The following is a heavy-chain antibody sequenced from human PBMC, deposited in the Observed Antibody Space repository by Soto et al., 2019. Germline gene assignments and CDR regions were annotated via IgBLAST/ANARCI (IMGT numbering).Heavy chain of an antibody. D-gene: IGHD4-17*01. CDR2: IYHSGST. CDR3: ARSMTTVTTNDY. J-gene: IGHJ4*02. Sequence: PSETLSLTCSVSGASIHNGGHFWSWIRQSPGRGLEWIGYIYHSGSTYYNPSLKSRVTISVDRSKNQFSLKLSSVTAADTAVYYCARSMTTVTTNDYWGQGTLVTVSS. CDR1: GASIHNGGHF. V-gene: IGHV4-30-2*06.